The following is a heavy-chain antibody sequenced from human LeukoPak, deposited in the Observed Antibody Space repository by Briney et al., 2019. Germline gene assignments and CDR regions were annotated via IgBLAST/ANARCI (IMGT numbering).Heavy chain of an antibody. Sequence: SETLSLTCAVYGGSFRGYYWSWIRQPPGKGLEWIGEINHSGSTNYNPSLKSRVTISVDTSKNQFSLKLSSVTAADTAVYYCAREVGTIFGVVRYYYYGMDVWGQGTTVTVSS. CDR1: GGSFRGYY. V-gene: IGHV4-34*01. CDR3: AREVGTIFGVVRYYYYGMDV. D-gene: IGHD3-3*01. CDR2: INHSGST. J-gene: IGHJ6*02.